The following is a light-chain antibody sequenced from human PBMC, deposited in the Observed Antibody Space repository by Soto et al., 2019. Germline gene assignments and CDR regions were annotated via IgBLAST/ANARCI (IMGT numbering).Light chain of an antibody. J-gene: IGKJ5*01. CDR1: QTISSW. CDR2: AAS. V-gene: IGKV1-5*01. CDR3: QQYNNRPIT. Sequence: DIQMTQSPSTLSGSVGDRVTITCRASQTISSWLAWYQQKPGKAPNLLIYAASSLQTGVPSRFSGSGSGTEFTLTISSLQSEDFEIYYCQQYNNRPITFGQGTRLEIK.